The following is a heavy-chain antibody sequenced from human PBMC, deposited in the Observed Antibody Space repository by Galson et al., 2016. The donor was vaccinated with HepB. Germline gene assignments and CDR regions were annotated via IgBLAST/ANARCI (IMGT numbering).Heavy chain of an antibody. D-gene: IGHD6-19*01. CDR3: AKDPSSGWYKYYHGMDV. Sequence: SLRLSCAASGFTFSSYGMHWVRQAPGKGLEWVAVIWYDGSNKYYADSVKGRFTISRDNSKNTLYLQMNSLRAEDTAVYHCAKDPSSGWYKYYHGMDVWGQGTTVTVSS. V-gene: IGHV3-33*06. CDR2: IWYDGSNK. J-gene: IGHJ6*02. CDR1: GFTFSSYG.